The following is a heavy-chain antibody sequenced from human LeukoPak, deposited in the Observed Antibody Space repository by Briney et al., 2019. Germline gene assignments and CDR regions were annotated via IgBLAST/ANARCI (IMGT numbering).Heavy chain of an antibody. CDR2: IYYSGST. CDR1: GGSFSGYY. CDR3: ARLPAGNY. V-gene: IGHV4-34*01. D-gene: IGHD2-2*01. Sequence: PSETLSLTCAVYGGSFSGYYWSWIRQPPGKGLEWIGSIYYSGSTYYNPSLKSRVTISVDTSKNQFSLKLSSVTAADTAVYYCARLPAGNYWGQGTLVTVSS. J-gene: IGHJ4*02.